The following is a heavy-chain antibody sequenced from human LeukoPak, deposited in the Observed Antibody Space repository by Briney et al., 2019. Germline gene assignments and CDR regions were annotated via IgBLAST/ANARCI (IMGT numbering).Heavy chain of an antibody. CDR1: GGSSSGYY. CDR3: ARGFGNDSSGYYFDY. Sequence: PSETLSLTCAVYGGSSSGYYWSWIRQPPGEGLEWIGEINHSGSTNYNPSLKSRVTISVDTSKNQFSLKLSSVTAADTAVYYCARGFGNDSSGYYFDYWGQGTLVTVSS. V-gene: IGHV4-34*01. CDR2: INHSGST. D-gene: IGHD3-22*01. J-gene: IGHJ4*02.